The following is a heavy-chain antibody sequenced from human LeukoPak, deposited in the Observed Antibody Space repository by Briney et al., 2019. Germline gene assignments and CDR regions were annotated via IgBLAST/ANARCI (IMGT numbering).Heavy chain of an antibody. CDR1: GGSMSGYY. V-gene: IGHV4-59*12. D-gene: IGHD3-10*01. CDR3: ARTSARGAQFDY. J-gene: IGHJ4*02. Sequence: SETLSLTCTVSGGSMSGYYWSWIRQPPGRGPEWIGYFHGSGSTNYNPSLKSRVTMSVDTSNNQFSLNLSSVTAADTAVYYCARTSARGAQFDYWGQGTLVTVSS. CDR2: FHGSGST.